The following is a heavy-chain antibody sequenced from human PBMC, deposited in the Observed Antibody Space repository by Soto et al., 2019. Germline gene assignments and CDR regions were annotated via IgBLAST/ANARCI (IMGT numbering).Heavy chain of an antibody. J-gene: IGHJ5*02. CDR1: GCSISSYY. D-gene: IGHD2-2*01. V-gene: IGHV4-59*01. CDR3: ARDSGYCSSTSCYAEEDNWFDP. Sequence: SETLSLTCTFSGCSISSYYWSWIRQPPGKGLEWIGYIYYSGSTNYNPSLKSRVTISVDTSKNQFSLKLSSVTAADTAVYYCARDSGYCSSTSCYAEEDNWFDPWGQGTLVTVSS. CDR2: IYYSGST.